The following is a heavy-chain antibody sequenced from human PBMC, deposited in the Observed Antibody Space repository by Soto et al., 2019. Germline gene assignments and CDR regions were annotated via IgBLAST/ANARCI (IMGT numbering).Heavy chain of an antibody. J-gene: IGHJ6*03. D-gene: IGHD2-15*01. Sequence: SLRLSCAASGFTFSSYSMNWGRQAPGKGLEWVSSISSSSSYIYYADSVKGRFTISRDNAKNSLYLQMNSLRAEDTAVYYCARATQPNYYSYMDVWGKGTTVTVSS. CDR2: ISSSSSYI. CDR1: GFTFSSYS. CDR3: ARATQPNYYSYMDV. V-gene: IGHV3-21*01.